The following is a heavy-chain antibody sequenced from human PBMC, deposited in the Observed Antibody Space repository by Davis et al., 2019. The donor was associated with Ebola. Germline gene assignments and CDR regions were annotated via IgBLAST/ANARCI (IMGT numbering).Heavy chain of an antibody. V-gene: IGHV3-53*01. CDR3: ARDPYYSGSGNYYYYAMDA. Sequence: GESLKISCAASGFTVSSDYMSWVRQAPGKGLEWVSVMYSGGNTNYADSVKGRFTISRDNSKNTLSLQMNSLRAEDTALYYCARDPYYSGSGNYYYYAMDAWGKGTTVTVSS. D-gene: IGHD3-10*01. CDR1: GFTVSSDY. J-gene: IGHJ6*04. CDR2: MYSGGNT.